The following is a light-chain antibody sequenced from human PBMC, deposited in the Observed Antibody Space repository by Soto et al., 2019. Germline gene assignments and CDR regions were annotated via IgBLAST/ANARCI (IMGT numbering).Light chain of an antibody. J-gene: IGKJ4*02. Sequence: ERVLTQTPATLSLAPWERATLSCRASQSIGLAIAWYQHKPGQAPRLLIFDASQRATGSPARCRGSGSGTDFTIPISCPESEDLAVHYYEQCIVRPPWPLGCGTKVDIK. CDR1: QSIGLA. CDR3: EQCIVRPPWP. CDR2: DAS. V-gene: IGKV3-11*01.